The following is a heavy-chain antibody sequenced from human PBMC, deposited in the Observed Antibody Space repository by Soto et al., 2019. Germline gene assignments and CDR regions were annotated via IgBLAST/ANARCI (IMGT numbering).Heavy chain of an antibody. D-gene: IGHD3-10*01. V-gene: IGHV3-23*01. CDR3: AKIGSPPNYYYYGMDV. J-gene: IGHJ6*02. Sequence: GGSLRLSCAASGFTFSSYAMSWVRQAPGKGLEWVSAISGSGGSTYYADSVKGRFTISRDNSKNTLYLQMNSLRAEDTAVYYCAKIGSPPNYYYYGMDVWGQGTTVTVSS. CDR2: ISGSGGST. CDR1: GFTFSSYA.